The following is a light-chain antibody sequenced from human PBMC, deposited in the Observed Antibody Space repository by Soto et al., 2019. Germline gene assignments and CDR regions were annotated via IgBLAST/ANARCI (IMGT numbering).Light chain of an antibody. CDR3: QQRSHWPRT. CDR1: QSVSSY. Sequence: EIVLTQSPATLSLSPGERATLSCRASQSVSSYLAWYQQKPGQAPRLLIYDASNRATGIPARFSGSGSGTYFTLTISSLEPEYFAVYYCQQRSHWPRTFGQGTKVEIK. V-gene: IGKV3-11*01. J-gene: IGKJ1*01. CDR2: DAS.